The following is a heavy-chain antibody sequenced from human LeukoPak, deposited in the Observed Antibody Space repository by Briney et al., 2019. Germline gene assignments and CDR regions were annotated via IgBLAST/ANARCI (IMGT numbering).Heavy chain of an antibody. Sequence: AGGPLRLSCAASGFTFSSYAMSWVRQAPGKGLEWVSAISGSGGSTYYADSVKGRFTISRDSSKNTLYLQMDSLRVEDTAVYYCARDTDSSFDYWGQGTLVTVSS. D-gene: IGHD6-6*01. CDR2: ISGSGGST. J-gene: IGHJ4*02. CDR1: GFTFSSYA. CDR3: ARDTDSSFDY. V-gene: IGHV3-23*01.